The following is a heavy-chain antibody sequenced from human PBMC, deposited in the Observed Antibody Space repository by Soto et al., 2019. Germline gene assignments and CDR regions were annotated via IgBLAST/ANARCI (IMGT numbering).Heavy chain of an antibody. CDR1: GFTFSNAW. J-gene: IGHJ4*02. Sequence: EVQLVESGGGLVKPGGSLRLSCAASGFTFSNAWMNWVRQAPGKGLEWVGRIKSKTDGGTTDYAAPVKGRFTISRDDSNNTLYLQMNSLKTEDTAVYYCTTDDYGDYWYFDYWGQGTLVTVSS. V-gene: IGHV3-15*07. CDR3: TTDDYGDYWYFDY. D-gene: IGHD4-17*01. CDR2: IKSKTDGGTT.